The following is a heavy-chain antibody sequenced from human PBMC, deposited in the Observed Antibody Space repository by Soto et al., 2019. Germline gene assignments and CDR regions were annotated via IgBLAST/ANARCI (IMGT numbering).Heavy chain of an antibody. CDR2: ISSSSSYI. Sequence: EVQLVESGGGLVKPGGSLRLSCAASGFTFSSYSMNWVRQAPGKGLEWVSSISSSSSYIYYADSVKGRFTISRDNAKNSLYLQMNSLRAEDTAVYYCASSRTGTTFFWFDPWGQGTLVTVSS. CDR1: GFTFSSYS. CDR3: ASSRTGTTFFWFDP. V-gene: IGHV3-21*01. J-gene: IGHJ5*02. D-gene: IGHD1-7*01.